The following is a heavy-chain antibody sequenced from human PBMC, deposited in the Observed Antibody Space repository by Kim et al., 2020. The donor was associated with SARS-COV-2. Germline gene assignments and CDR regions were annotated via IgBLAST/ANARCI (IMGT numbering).Heavy chain of an antibody. V-gene: IGHV4-4*02. J-gene: IGHJ4*02. Sequence: SETLSLTCAVSGGSISSSNWWSWVRQPPGKGLEWIGEIYHSGSTNYNPSLKSRVTISVDKSKNQFSLKLSSVTAADTAVYYCARWWNRYCSSTSCWSYFDYWGQGTLVTVSS. D-gene: IGHD2-2*01. CDR3: ARWWNRYCSSTSCWSYFDY. CDR1: GGSISSSNW. CDR2: IYHSGST.